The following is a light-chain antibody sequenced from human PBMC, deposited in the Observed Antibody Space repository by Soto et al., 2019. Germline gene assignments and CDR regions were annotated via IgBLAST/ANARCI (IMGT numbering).Light chain of an antibody. Sequence: DIQMTQSPSTLSASVGDRVTITCRASQSISSWLAWYQQKPGKAPKLLIYDASSLESGVPSRFSGSGSGTEFTLTTSILQPDDFATYYCQQYNSYSFGGGTKVEIK. J-gene: IGKJ4*01. CDR3: QQYNSYS. V-gene: IGKV1-5*01. CDR2: DAS. CDR1: QSISSW.